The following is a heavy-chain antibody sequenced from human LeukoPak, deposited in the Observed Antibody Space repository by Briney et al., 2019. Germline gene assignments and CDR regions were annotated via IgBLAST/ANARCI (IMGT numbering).Heavy chain of an antibody. CDR2: INPNSGGT. Sequence: ASVKVSCKASGYTFTGYYMHWVRQAPGQGLEWMGWINPNSGGTNYAQKFQGRVTMTRDTSISTAYMEPSRLRSDYTAVYYFARDGGLLLEYFQHWGQGTLVTVSS. V-gene: IGHV1-2*02. J-gene: IGHJ1*01. D-gene: IGHD2-15*01. CDR3: ARDGGLLLEYFQH. CDR1: GYTFTGYY.